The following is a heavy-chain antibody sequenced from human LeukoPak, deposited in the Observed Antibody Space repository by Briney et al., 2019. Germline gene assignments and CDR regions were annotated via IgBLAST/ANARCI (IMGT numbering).Heavy chain of an antibody. D-gene: IGHD7-27*01. CDR3: ARDHNWGPDY. CDR2: IHPGRGDT. Sequence: ASVKVSCKALGYTFTDHYFHWLRQAPGQGLEWMGWIHPGRGDTNYAQKFQGRVSLTRDTSISTAYMELSRLTSDDTAVYYCARDHNWGPDYWGQGTLVSVSS. CDR1: GYTFTDHY. J-gene: IGHJ4*02. V-gene: IGHV1-2*02.